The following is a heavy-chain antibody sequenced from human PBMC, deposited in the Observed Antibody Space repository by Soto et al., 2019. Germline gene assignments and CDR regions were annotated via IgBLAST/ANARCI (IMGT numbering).Heavy chain of an antibody. CDR3: ARANIHYRWYDP. J-gene: IGHJ5*02. Sequence: QLQLQESGSGLVKPSQTLSLTCAVSGGSISSGGYSWSWIRQPPGKGLEWIGYIYHSGSTYYNPSHQSRVTISVDRSKNQFSRKLSSVTAADTAVYYCARANIHYRWYDPWGQGTLVTVSS. CDR1: GGSISSGGYS. D-gene: IGHD1-26*01. V-gene: IGHV4-30-2*01. CDR2: IYHSGST.